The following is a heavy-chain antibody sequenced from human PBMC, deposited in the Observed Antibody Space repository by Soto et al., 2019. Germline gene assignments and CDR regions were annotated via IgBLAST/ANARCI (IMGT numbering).Heavy chain of an antibody. CDR3: AKDLLGGTSTNYDY. J-gene: IGHJ4*02. D-gene: IGHD1-26*01. CDR1: GFTFTSYA. V-gene: IGHV3-23*01. Sequence: RGSLRLSCAASGFTFTSYAMSWVRQAPGKGLEWVSAISASGGSTYYADSVKGRFTISRDNAKNTLYLQMNSLRAEDTAVYYCAKDLLGGTSTNYDYWGQGTLVTVSS. CDR2: ISASGGST.